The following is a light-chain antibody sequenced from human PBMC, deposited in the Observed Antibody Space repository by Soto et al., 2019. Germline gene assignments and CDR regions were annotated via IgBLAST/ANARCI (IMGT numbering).Light chain of an antibody. J-gene: IGKJ2*01. V-gene: IGKV3-15*01. Sequence: EIVMTQSPATLSVSPGERATLSCRASQSVSSNLAWYQQKPGQAPRLLIYGASTRATGIPARFSGSGSGTEFTLTISSLQSEDFAVYYCQQYTNWPPYTFGQGTRWISN. CDR1: QSVSSN. CDR2: GAS. CDR3: QQYTNWPPYT.